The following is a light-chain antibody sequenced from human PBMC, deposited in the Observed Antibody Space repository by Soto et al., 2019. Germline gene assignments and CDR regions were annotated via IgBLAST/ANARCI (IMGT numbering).Light chain of an antibody. Sequence: DIQLTQSPSLLSASIGDRVTITCRASHDISTFLAWYQQKPGKAPKLLIYEASTLQSGVPSRFSDSGSGTEFTLTISGLLPEDFAAYHCQQLYTLPFTFGQGTRLEIK. J-gene: IGKJ5*01. CDR3: QQLYTLPFT. CDR2: EAS. CDR1: HDISTF. V-gene: IGKV1-9*01.